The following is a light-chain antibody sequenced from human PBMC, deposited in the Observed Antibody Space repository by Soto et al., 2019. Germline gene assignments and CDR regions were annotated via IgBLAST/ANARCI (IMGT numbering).Light chain of an antibody. CDR3: QQYDERPPNLT. J-gene: IGKJ4*01. V-gene: IGKV3-15*01. CDR2: AAS. CDR1: QSVSTN. Sequence: EIVMTQSPATLSVSPGERATLSCRASQSVSTNLFCYHQKHGQAPTLLLYAASVRATGIPARFCGSGSGTEFSLTISSRQSEDFAVYYCQQYDERPPNLTFGGGTKVEIK.